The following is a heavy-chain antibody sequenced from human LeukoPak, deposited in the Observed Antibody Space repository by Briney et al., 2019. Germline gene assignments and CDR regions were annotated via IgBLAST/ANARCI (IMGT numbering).Heavy chain of an antibody. J-gene: IGHJ3*02. Sequence: SETLSLTCTVSGGSISSYYWSWIRQPPGKGLEWIGYIYYSGSTNYNPSLKSRVTISVDTSKNQFSLKLSSVTAADTAVYYCARDNIVGATRHAFDIWGQGTMVTVSS. CDR2: IYYSGST. CDR1: GGSISSYY. CDR3: ARDNIVGATRHAFDI. V-gene: IGHV4-59*01. D-gene: IGHD1-26*01.